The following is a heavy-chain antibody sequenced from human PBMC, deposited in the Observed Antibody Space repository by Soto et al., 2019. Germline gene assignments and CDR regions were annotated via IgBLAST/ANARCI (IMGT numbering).Heavy chain of an antibody. D-gene: IGHD3-10*01. CDR1: GFTVTSYY. V-gene: IGHV3-53*01. Sequence: GSLRLSCAASGFTVTSYYMSWVRQAPGKGLEWVSLIYTGGNTNYADSVKGRFTISRDNSKNTLYLQMNSLRAEDTAVYYCARDYYYGSGNYYRADYYHYGMDVWGQGTTVTVSS. J-gene: IGHJ6*02. CDR3: ARDYYYGSGNYYRADYYHYGMDV. CDR2: IYTGGNT.